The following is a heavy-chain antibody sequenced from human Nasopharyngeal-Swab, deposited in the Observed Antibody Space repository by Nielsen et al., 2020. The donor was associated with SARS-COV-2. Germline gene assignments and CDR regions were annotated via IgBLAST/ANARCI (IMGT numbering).Heavy chain of an antibody. CDR2: INTNTGNP. J-gene: IGHJ5*02. CDR3: AVHVAGDRPPFDP. Sequence: WVRQAPGQGLEWMGWINTNTGNPTYAQGFTGRFVFSLDTSVSTAYLQISSLKAEDTAVYYCAVHVAGDRPPFDPWGQGTLATVSS. V-gene: IGHV7-4-1*02. D-gene: IGHD6-19*01.